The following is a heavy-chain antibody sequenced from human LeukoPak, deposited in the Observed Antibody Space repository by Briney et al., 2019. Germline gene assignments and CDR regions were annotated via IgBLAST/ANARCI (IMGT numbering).Heavy chain of an antibody. J-gene: IGHJ4*02. CDR1: GYSFSSYW. CDR2: IYPGDSDT. Sequence: GESLKISCKGSGYSFSSYWIGWVRQMPGKGLEWMGIIYPGDSDTRYSPSFQGQVTISVDKSIRTAYLQWSSLKASDTAIYYCARQGTGSSFDYWGQGTLVTVSS. V-gene: IGHV5-51*01. D-gene: IGHD6-6*01. CDR3: ARQGTGSSFDY.